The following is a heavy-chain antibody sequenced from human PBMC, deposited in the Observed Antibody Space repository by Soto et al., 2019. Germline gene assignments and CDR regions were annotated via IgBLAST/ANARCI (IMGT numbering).Heavy chain of an antibody. CDR1: GYTFTSYD. CDR3: ARFVRHQLPTIDF. CDR2: MNPESRNT. J-gene: IGHJ4*02. V-gene: IGHV1-8*01. Sequence: QVQLVQSGAEVKEPGASVRVSCKASGYTFTSYDINWVRQATGQGLEWMGWMNPESRNTGYAQKFQGRVTMIRDTSISTAYMELTSLRSEDTAVYYCARFVRHQLPTIDFWGQGTLVTVSS. D-gene: IGHD2-2*01.